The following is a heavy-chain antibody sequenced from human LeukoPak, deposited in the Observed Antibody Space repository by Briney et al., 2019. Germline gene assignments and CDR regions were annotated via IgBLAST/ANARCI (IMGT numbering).Heavy chain of an antibody. D-gene: IGHD2-15*01. Sequence: PGGSLRLSCAASGFTFSSYEMNRVRQAPGKGLEWVSYISSSGSTIYYADSVKGRFTISRDNAKNSLYLQMNSLRAEDTAVYYCARGQDIVVVVAATREHNWFDPWGQGTLVTVSS. CDR1: GFTFSSYE. J-gene: IGHJ5*02. CDR2: ISSSGSTI. CDR3: ARGQDIVVVVAATREHNWFDP. V-gene: IGHV3-48*03.